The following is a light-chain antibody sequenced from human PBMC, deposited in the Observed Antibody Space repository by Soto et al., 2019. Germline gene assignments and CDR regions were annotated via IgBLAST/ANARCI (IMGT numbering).Light chain of an antibody. J-gene: IGLJ1*01. Sequence: QSVLTQPPSASGTPGQRVTISCSGSSSNIGYNYVYWYQQLPGTAPKLLIYRNNQRPSGVPDRFSGSKSGNTASLTVSGLQAEAEADYYCSSYAGSNNFVFVTGTKVTV. CDR3: SSYAGSNNFV. CDR1: SSNIGYNY. V-gene: IGLV1-47*01. CDR2: RNN.